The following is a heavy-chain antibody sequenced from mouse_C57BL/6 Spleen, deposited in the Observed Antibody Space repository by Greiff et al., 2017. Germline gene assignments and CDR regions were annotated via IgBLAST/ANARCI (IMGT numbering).Heavy chain of an antibody. Sequence: QVQLQQSGPELVKPGASVKISCKASGYAFSSSWMNWVKQRPGKGLEWIGRIYPGDGDTNYNGKFKGKATLTADKSSSTAYMQLSSLTSEDSAVYFCARAGGYGNYLTYWGQGTTLTVSS. CDR2: IYPGDGDT. CDR3: ARAGGYGNYLTY. V-gene: IGHV1-82*01. D-gene: IGHD2-1*01. J-gene: IGHJ2*01. CDR1: GYAFSSSW.